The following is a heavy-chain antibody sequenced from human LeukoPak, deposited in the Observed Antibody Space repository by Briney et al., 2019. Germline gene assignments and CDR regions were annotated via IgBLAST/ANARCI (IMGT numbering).Heavy chain of an antibody. Sequence: GGSLRLSCAASGFTFSSYAMHWVRQAPGKGLEWVAVISYDGSNKYYADSVKGRFTISRDNAKNSLYLQMNSLRAEDTAVYYCARGSQSMIRGVIPYYAMDVWGQGTTVTVSS. CDR3: ARGSQSMIRGVIPYYAMDV. V-gene: IGHV3-30*04. CDR1: GFTFSSYA. J-gene: IGHJ6*02. D-gene: IGHD3-10*01. CDR2: ISYDGSNK.